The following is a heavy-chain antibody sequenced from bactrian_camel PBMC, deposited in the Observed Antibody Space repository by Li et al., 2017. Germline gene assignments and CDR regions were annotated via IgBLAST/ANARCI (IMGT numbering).Heavy chain of an antibody. CDR1: GFTFSGAD. J-gene: IGHJ6*01. V-gene: IGHV3S2*01. D-gene: IGHD1*01. CDR3: VTDRIQIRGGLLIGYGIRGFGY. Sequence: DVQLVESGGALVQPGGSLRLSFTTSGFTFSGADMSWVRQAPGKGLEWVSTIYDDGTITYNADAVQGRFTISKDNGKNMVYLQMNSLKSEDTATYYCVTDRIQIRGGLLIGYGIRGFGYWGQGTQVTVS. CDR2: IYDDGTIT.